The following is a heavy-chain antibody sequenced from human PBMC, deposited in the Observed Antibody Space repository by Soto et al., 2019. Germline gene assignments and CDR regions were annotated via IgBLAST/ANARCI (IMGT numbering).Heavy chain of an antibody. Sequence: SQTIPLPGTVAGQASTTPYRSCLLHPPAQALQRLVHISDNGSTTYTPPLKSRVTISVDTAKNQFSLKLSSVTAADTAVYYCARQGYDFWSGYSLNDQRAYYYYGMDVWGQGTTVTVSS. J-gene: IGHJ6*02. CDR2: ISDNGST. D-gene: IGHD3-3*01. CDR1: GQASTTPY. CDR3: ARQGYDFWSGYSLNDQRAYYYYGMDV. V-gene: IGHV4-59*08.